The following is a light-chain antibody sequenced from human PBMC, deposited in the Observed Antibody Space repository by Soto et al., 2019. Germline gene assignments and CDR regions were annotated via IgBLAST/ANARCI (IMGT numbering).Light chain of an antibody. CDR2: WAS. CDR1: QNLLYSSNNKNY. Sequence: DIVMSQSPDSLAVSLGERATVNCKSSQNLLYSSNNKNYLSWYQQKPGQPPKLLIYWASTRESGVPDRFSGSGSGTDFTITISSLQAEDVAVYYCQQYYSSPRTFGQGTRIEIK. V-gene: IGKV4-1*01. J-gene: IGKJ1*01. CDR3: QQYYSSPRT.